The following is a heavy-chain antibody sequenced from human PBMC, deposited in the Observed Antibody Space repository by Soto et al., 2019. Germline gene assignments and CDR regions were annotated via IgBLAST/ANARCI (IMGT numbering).Heavy chain of an antibody. V-gene: IGHV1-3*01. CDR2: INAGNGNT. D-gene: IGHD3-22*01. Sequence: ASVKVSCKASGYTFTSYAIHWVRQAPGQRLEWMGWINAGNGNTKYSQKFRGRVTITRDTSASTAYMELSSLRSEDTAVYYCARESYDSSGYPYWGQGTLVTVSS. CDR3: ARESYDSSGYPY. CDR1: GYTFTSYA. J-gene: IGHJ1*01.